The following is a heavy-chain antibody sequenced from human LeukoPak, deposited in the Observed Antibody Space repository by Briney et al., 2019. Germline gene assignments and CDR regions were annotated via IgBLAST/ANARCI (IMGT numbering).Heavy chain of an antibody. CDR1: GYTFTSYG. J-gene: IGHJ6*02. D-gene: IGHD2-21*01. Sequence: ASVKVSCKASGYTFTSYGISWLRQAPGQGLEWMGWIGAYNGNTNYAQKLQGRVTMTTDTSTSTAYMELRSLRSDDTAVYYCARDPYVPPRSPYYYYGMDAWGQGTTVTVSS. CDR3: ARDPYVPPRSPYYYYGMDA. CDR2: IGAYNGNT. V-gene: IGHV1-18*01.